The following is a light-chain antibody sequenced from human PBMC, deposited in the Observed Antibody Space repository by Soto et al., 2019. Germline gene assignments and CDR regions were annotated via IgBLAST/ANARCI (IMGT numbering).Light chain of an antibody. Sequence: EIVLTQSPGTLSLSPGERATLSCRASQSVTSSYLAWYQQKPGQAPRLLIYGASSRATGIPDRFSGSGSGTDFTLTINRLKPEDFAVYYCQQYGSSPRTFGQGTKXXIK. J-gene: IGKJ2*01. CDR1: QSVTSSY. CDR2: GAS. V-gene: IGKV3-20*01. CDR3: QQYGSSPRT.